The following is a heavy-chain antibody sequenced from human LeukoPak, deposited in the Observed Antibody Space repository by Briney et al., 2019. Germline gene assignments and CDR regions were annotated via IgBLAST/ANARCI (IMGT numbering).Heavy chain of an antibody. CDR3: ARGNQNFDC. D-gene: IGHD3-16*01. CDR2: ISGSGGST. J-gene: IGHJ4*02. CDR1: AFTFSSYA. V-gene: IGHV3-23*01. Sequence: GSLRLSCAASAFTFSSYAMSWVRQAPGKGLEWVSAISGSGGSTYYADPVKSRFTISRDNSKNTLYLQMNSLRAEERAVYYCARGNQNFDCWGQGTLVTVSS.